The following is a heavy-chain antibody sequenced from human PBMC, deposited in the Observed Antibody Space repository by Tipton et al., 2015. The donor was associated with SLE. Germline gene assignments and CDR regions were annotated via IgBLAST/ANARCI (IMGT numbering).Heavy chain of an antibody. CDR1: GGSFSGYY. CDR2: INHSGST. CDR3: ARDDVLLWFRGMDV. V-gene: IGHV4-34*01. Sequence: GLVKPSETLSLTCAVYGGSFSGYYWSWIRQPPGKGLEWIGEINHSGSTNYNPSLKSRVTISVDTSKNQFSLKLSSVTAADTAVYYCARDDVLLWFRGMDVWGQGTTVTVSS. J-gene: IGHJ6*02. D-gene: IGHD3-10*01.